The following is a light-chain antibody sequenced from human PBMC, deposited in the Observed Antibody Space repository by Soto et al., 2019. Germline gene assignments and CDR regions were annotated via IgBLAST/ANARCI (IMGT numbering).Light chain of an antibody. CDR2: DAS. CDR3: QQYATSPLT. CDR1: QSVLTS. Sequence: EIVLTQSPGTLSLSPGERATLSCRASQSVLTSLAWYQQKPGQAPRLLIYDASSRATAIPDRFSGSGSGTDFTLTRSRLETEDFAVYYCQQYATSPLTFGGGTKVEIK. J-gene: IGKJ4*01. V-gene: IGKV3-20*01.